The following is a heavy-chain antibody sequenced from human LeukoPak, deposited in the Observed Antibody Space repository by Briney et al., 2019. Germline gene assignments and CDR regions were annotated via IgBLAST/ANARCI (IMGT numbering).Heavy chain of an antibody. CDR3: ARDAPVVPAAIGNYYYYYYGMDV. CDR2: IIPILGIA. D-gene: IGHD2-2*02. V-gene: IGHV1-69*04. Sequence: SVKVSCKASGGTFSSYAISWVRQAPGQGLEWMGRIIPILGIANYAQKFQGRVTITADKSTSTAYMELSSLRSEDTAVYYCARDAPVVPAAIGNYYYYYYGMDVWGQGTTVTVSS. CDR1: GGTFSSYA. J-gene: IGHJ6*02.